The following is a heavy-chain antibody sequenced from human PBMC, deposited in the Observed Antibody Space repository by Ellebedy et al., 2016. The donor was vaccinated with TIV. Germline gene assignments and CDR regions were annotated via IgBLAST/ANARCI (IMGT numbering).Heavy chain of an antibody. V-gene: IGHV3-11*01. CDR2: ISSSGSTI. CDR1: GFTFSDYY. Sequence: GESLKISXAASGFTFSDYYMSWIRQAPGKGLEWVSYISSSGSTIYYADSVKGRFTISRDNAKNSLYLQMNSLRAEDTAVYYCARERITGRRGAFSYYFDYWGQGTLVTVSS. D-gene: IGHD1-20*01. J-gene: IGHJ4*02. CDR3: ARERITGRRGAFSYYFDY.